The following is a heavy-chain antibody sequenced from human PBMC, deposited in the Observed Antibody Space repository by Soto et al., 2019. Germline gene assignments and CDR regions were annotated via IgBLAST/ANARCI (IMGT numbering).Heavy chain of an antibody. D-gene: IGHD3-22*01. CDR1: GGSINSSNW. V-gene: IGHV4-4*02. J-gene: IGHJ3*01. Sequence: QVRLQGSGPGLVAPSGTLSLTCAVSGGSINSSNWWSWVRQSPGKGLEWMGEIYQSGSTKYNPSFRCRFSVSIDKSKSQFSLKLTSVTAADSAVYYCARRSFYENQGVFDVWDQGTKVTVSS. CDR2: IYQSGST. CDR3: ARRSFYENQGVFDV.